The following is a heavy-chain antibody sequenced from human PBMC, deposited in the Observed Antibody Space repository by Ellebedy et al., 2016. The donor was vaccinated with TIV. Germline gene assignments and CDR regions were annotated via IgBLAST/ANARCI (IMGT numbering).Heavy chain of an antibody. V-gene: IGHV1-18*04. Sequence: AASVKVSCKASGYTFSDHGISWVRQAPGQGLEWMGWISVYNGDTNYAQNFHDRVTLTTDTTTTTAYLELRSLRADDTASYYCARALRTAIKTRRLDIWGQGTMVIVSS. D-gene: IGHD2-21*02. CDR2: ISVYNGDT. CDR3: ARALRTAIKTRRLDI. CDR1: GYTFSDHG. J-gene: IGHJ3*02.